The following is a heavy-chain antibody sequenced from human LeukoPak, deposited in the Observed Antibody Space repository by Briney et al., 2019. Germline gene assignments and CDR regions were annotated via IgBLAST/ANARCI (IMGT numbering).Heavy chain of an antibody. CDR2: INHSGST. CDR1: GGSFSGYY. V-gene: IGHV4-34*01. Sequence: SETLSLTCAVYGGSFSGYYWSWIRQPPGKGLEWIGEINHSGSTNYNPSLKSRVTISVDTSKNQFSLKLSSVTAADTAVYYCARSMYYYDSSGYYYWGQGTLVTVSS. J-gene: IGHJ4*02. D-gene: IGHD3-22*01. CDR3: ARSMYYYDSSGYYY.